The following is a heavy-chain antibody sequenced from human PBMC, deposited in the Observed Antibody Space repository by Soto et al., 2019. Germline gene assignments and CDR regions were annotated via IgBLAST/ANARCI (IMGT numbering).Heavy chain of an antibody. Sequence: PGGSLRLSCAASGFTVSSNYMSWVRQAPGKGLEWVSVIYSGGSTYYADSVKGRFSISRDNSKNTLYLQMNSLRAEDTAVYYCARLVRGPFDYWGQGTLVTVSS. CDR3: ARLVRGPFDY. CDR1: GFTVSSNY. V-gene: IGHV3-53*01. CDR2: IYSGGST. J-gene: IGHJ4*02. D-gene: IGHD6-13*01.